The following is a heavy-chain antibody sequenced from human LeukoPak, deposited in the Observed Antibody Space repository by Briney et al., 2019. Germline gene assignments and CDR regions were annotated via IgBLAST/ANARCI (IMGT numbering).Heavy chain of an antibody. D-gene: IGHD3-10*01. CDR1: GGSIGSEGYY. CDR2: IYYSGSA. V-gene: IGHV4-31*03. Sequence: PSETLSLTCTVSGGSIGSEGYYWNWIRQHPGKGLEWIGYIYYSGSASYNPSLKSRLSISVDTSKNQFSLRLTSVTAADTAVYYCARGRYYGFSGDYWGQGTLVTVSS. J-gene: IGHJ4*02. CDR3: ARGRYYGFSGDY.